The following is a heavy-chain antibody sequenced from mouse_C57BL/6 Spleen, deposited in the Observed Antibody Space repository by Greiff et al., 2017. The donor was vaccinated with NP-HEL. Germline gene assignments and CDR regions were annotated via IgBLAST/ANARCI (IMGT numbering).Heavy chain of an antibody. CDR3: ARQDYGSMDY. CDR1: GFTFSDYG. J-gene: IGHJ4*01. D-gene: IGHD2-2*01. V-gene: IGHV5-17*01. CDR2: ISSGSSTI. Sequence: EVKLKESGGGLVKPGGSLKLSCAASGFTFSDYGMHWVRQAPEKGLEWVAYISSGSSTIYYADTVKGRFTISRDNAKNTLFLQMTSLRSEDTAMYYCARQDYGSMDYWGQGTSVTVSS.